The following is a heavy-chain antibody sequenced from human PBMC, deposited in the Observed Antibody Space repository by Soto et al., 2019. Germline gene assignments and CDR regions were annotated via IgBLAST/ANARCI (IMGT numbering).Heavy chain of an antibody. V-gene: IGHV3-48*02. Sequence: GGSLRLSCAASGFTFSSYSMNWVRQAPGKGLEWVSYISSSSSTIYYADSVKGRFTISRDNAKNSLYLQMNSLRDEDTAVYYCARDSCGGDCYHPWYFDLWGRGTLVTVSS. CDR3: ARDSCGGDCYHPWYFDL. CDR2: ISSSSSTI. CDR1: GFTFSSYS. J-gene: IGHJ2*01. D-gene: IGHD2-21*02.